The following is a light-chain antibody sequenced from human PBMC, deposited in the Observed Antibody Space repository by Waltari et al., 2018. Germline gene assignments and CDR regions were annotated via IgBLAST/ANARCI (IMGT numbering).Light chain of an antibody. CDR1: SSDVGNYNL. J-gene: IGLJ3*02. CDR3: CSYAGSYTWV. V-gene: IGLV2-23*01. Sequence: QSALTQPASVSGSPGQSITISCTGTSSDVGNYNLVSWYQQYPGKAPEVMIYDDNRRPSGVSDRFSGSKSGNTASTTISGVQAEDEADYYCCSYAGSYTWVFGGGTKLTVL. CDR2: DDN.